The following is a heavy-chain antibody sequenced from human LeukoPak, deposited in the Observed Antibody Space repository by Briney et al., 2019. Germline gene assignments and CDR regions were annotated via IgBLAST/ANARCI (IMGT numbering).Heavy chain of an antibody. CDR1: GGSISSSNW. D-gene: IGHD3-10*01. J-gene: IGHJ4*02. V-gene: IGHV4-4*02. Sequence: KPSETLSLTCAVSGGSISSSNWWSWVRQPPGKGLEWIGEIYHSGSTNYNPSLKSRITISVDTSKNQFSLKLSSVSTADTAVYYCARDRFGEFDYWGQGTLVTVSS. CDR2: IYHSGST. CDR3: ARDRFGEFDY.